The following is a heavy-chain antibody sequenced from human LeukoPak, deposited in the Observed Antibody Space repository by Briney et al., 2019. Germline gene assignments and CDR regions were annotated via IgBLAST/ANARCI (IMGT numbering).Heavy chain of an antibody. CDR3: ARDPGFAVAR. J-gene: IGHJ4*02. Sequence: PGGSLRLSCRVSGFTFSSYGMNWVRQAPGKGLEWVAYIGGWSDPIDYADSVKGRFTVPRDNGDSTVYLEMNSQRVEDTGVYYCARDPGFAVARWGQGALVIVSS. V-gene: IGHV3-48*04. CDR2: IGGWSDPI. CDR1: GFTFSSYG.